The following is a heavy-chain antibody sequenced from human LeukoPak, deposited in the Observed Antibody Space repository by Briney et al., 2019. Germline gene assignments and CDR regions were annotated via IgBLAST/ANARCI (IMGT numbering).Heavy chain of an antibody. Sequence: PGGSLRLSCVASGFTFNNYWMSWVRQAPGKGPERVAIIKQDGSETYYLDSLKGRFTISRDNSKNMLYLQMNSLRAEDTAVYYCAKDLRPDGINDFDHWGQGTLVTVSS. CDR3: AKDLRPDGINDFDH. J-gene: IGHJ4*02. CDR1: GFTFNNYW. CDR2: IKQDGSET. V-gene: IGHV3-7*03. D-gene: IGHD1-1*01.